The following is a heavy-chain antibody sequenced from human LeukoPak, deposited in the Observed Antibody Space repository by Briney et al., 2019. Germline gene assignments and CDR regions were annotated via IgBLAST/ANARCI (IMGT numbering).Heavy chain of an antibody. D-gene: IGHD3-10*01. CDR2: TRNKANSYTT. CDR3: ARASAITMVRGVISYYYYMDV. J-gene: IGHJ6*03. V-gene: IGHV3-72*01. CDR1: GFTFRSYG. Sequence: PGGPLRLSCAASGFTFRSYGTHWVRQAPGKGLEWVGRTRNKANSYTTEYAASVKGRFTISRDDSKNSLYLQMNSLKTEDTAVYYCARASAITMVRGVISYYYYMDVWGKGTTVTVSS.